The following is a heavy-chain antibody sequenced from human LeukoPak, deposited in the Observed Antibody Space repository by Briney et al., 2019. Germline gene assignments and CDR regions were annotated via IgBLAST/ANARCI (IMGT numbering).Heavy chain of an antibody. J-gene: IGHJ6*03. Sequence: ASVEVSCKASGYTFTSYAMNWVRQAPGQGLEWMGWINANTGNPTYAQGFTGRFVFSLDTSVSTAYLQISSLKAEDTAAYYCARDQSSSWSSYYYMDVWAKGTTVTVSS. D-gene: IGHD6-13*01. V-gene: IGHV7-4-1*02. CDR2: INANTGNP. CDR1: GYTFTSYA. CDR3: ARDQSSSWSSYYYMDV.